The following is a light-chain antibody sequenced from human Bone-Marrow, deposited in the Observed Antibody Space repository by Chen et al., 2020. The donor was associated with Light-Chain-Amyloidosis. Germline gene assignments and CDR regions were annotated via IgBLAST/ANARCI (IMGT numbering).Light chain of an antibody. CDR2: KDS. J-gene: IGLJ2*01. CDR1: MLAQHF. V-gene: IGLV3-25*03. Sequence: NELTQPPSVPVSPGQTARITCSGNMLAQHFAYWYQQKPGQAPVAVMFKDSERPSGIPERFSGSSSGTLVTLAISGVQAEDEADYYCQSADTNGVVFGGGTKLIVL. CDR3: QSADTNGVV.